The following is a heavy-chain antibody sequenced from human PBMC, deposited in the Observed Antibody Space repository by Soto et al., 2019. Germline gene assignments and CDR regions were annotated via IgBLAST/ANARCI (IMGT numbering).Heavy chain of an antibody. J-gene: IGHJ5*02. Sequence: SETLSLTCTVSGASVSSGYWSWIRQPPGKGLEWIGFMYLGGSFNYNPSLTSRATISVDTSKNQFSLKLTSVTAADTTVYYCARDHRRKWFDPWGQGTLVTVSS. CDR1: GASVSSGY. V-gene: IGHV4-59*02. CDR3: ARDHRRKWFDP. CDR2: MYLGGSF.